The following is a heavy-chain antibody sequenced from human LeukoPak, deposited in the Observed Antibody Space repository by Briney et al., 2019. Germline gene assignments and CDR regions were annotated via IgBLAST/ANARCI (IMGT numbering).Heavy chain of an antibody. CDR2: ISGSGGST. V-gene: IGHV3-23*01. J-gene: IGHJ4*02. CDR1: GFTFSSYA. Sequence: PGGSLRLSCAASGFTFSSYAMSWVRQAPGKGLEWVSAISGSGGSTYYADSVKGRFTISRDNSKNTLYLQMNSLRAEDTAVYYCAKDLRSSVSYSSSSVWGQGTLVTVSS. CDR3: AKDLRSSVSYSSSSV. D-gene: IGHD6-6*01.